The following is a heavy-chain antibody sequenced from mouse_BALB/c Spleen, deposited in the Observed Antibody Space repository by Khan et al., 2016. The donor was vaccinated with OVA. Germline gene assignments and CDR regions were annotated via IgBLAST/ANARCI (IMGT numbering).Heavy chain of an antibody. CDR3: ARRARIKY. J-gene: IGHJ2*01. CDR1: GYSITSGYG. CDR2: ISYSGST. V-gene: IGHV3-2*02. Sequence: EVQLVESGPGLVKPSPSLSLTCTVTGYSITSGYGWNWIRQFPGNKLEWMGYISYSGSTNYNPTLKSRISITRDTSKNQFFLQLNSMTTEDTATYDCARRARIKYWGQGTTLTVSS. D-gene: IGHD3-1*01.